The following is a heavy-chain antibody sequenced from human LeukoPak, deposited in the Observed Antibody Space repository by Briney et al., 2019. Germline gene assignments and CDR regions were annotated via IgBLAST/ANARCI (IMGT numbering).Heavy chain of an antibody. CDR3: ARRGPKDYYYYYMDV. CDR1: GYTFTSYY. J-gene: IGHJ6*03. CDR2: INPSGGST. Sequence: EASVKVSCKASGYTFTSYYMHWVRQAPGQGLEWMGIINPSGGSTSYAQKFQGRVTMTRDTSTSTVYMEPSSLRSEDTAVYYCARRGPKDYYYYYMDVWGKGTTVTVSS. V-gene: IGHV1-46*01.